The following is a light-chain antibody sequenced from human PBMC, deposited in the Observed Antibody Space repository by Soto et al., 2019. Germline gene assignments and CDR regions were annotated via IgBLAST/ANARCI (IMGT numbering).Light chain of an antibody. CDR3: QQYYSTPWT. CDR1: QSVLSSSNNKNY. Sequence: DFVMTQSPDSLAVSLGERAAINCKSSQSVLSSSNNKNYLAWFQQKPGQPPKMLIYWASTRESGVPDRFSGSGSGTDVTLTISSLQAEDVAVYYCQQYYSTPWTFGQGTKVEIK. J-gene: IGKJ1*01. V-gene: IGKV4-1*01. CDR2: WAS.